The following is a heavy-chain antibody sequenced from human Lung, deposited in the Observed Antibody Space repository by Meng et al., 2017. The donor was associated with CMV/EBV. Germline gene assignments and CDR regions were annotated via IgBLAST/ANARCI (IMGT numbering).Heavy chain of an antibody. Sequence: GGSXRLXCAASGFTFSSSAMHWVRQAPGKGLEWVAVVSYDGSHKYYADFVKGRFIISRDNSNKILYLQMNSLRPEDTAVDYFARGIKDGSDFYYHAMDVXGQGSTVTVSS. J-gene: IGHJ6*02. CDR1: GFTFSSSA. D-gene: IGHD5-24*01. V-gene: IGHV3-30*04. CDR3: ARGIKDGSDFYYHAMDV. CDR2: VSYDGSHK.